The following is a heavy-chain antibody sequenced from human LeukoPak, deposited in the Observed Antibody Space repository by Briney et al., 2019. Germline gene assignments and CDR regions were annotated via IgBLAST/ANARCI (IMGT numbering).Heavy chain of an antibody. J-gene: IGHJ4*02. CDR1: GFTVSSNY. D-gene: IGHD6-19*01. CDR2: IYNGDNT. V-gene: IGHV3-66*01. CDR3: ARASQWLAFDY. Sequence: GGSLRLSCAASGFTVSSNYMTWVRQAPGKGLEWASVIYNGDNTNYADSVKGRFTISRDNSKNTLYLQMNSLRAEDTAVYYCARASQWLAFDYWGQGTLVTVSS.